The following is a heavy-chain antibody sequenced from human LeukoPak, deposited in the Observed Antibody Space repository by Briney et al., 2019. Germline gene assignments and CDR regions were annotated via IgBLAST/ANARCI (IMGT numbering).Heavy chain of an antibody. CDR2: IYPGDSDT. V-gene: IGHV5-51*01. CDR3: ARPTYYYDSSGYSDAFDI. D-gene: IGHD3-22*01. Sequence: GESLKISCKGSGYSFTSYWIGWVRQMPGQGLEWMGIIYPGDSDTRYSPSFQGQVTISADKSISTVYLQWSSLRASDTAMYYCARPTYYYDSSGYSDAFDIWGQGTMVTVSS. J-gene: IGHJ3*02. CDR1: GYSFTSYW.